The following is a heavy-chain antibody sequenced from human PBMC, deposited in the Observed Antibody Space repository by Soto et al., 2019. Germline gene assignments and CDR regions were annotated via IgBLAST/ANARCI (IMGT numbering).Heavy chain of an antibody. CDR3: ARGTIFGVVSSFDY. V-gene: IGHV3-30-3*01. D-gene: IGHD3-3*01. CDR1: GFTFSSYA. J-gene: IGHJ4*02. CDR2: ISYDGSNK. Sequence: QPGGSLRLSCAASGFTFSSYAMHWVRQAPGKGLEWVAVISYDGSNKYYADSVKGRFTISRDNSKNTLYLQMNSLRAEDTAVYYCARGTIFGVVSSFDYWGQGTLVTVSS.